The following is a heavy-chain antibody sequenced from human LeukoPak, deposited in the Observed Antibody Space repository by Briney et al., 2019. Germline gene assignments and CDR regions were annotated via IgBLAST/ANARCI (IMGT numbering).Heavy chain of an antibody. D-gene: IGHD5-18*01. CDR3: AAPSRTQNYGYRDFDY. CDR2: IYYSGST. Sequence: PSETLSLTCTVSGYSISSGYYWGWIRQPPGKGLEWIGSIYYSGSTYYNPSLKSRVTISVDTSKNQFSLKLSSVTAADTAVHYCAAPSRTQNYGYRDFDYWGQGTLVTVSS. V-gene: IGHV4-38-2*02. J-gene: IGHJ4*02. CDR1: GYSISSGYY.